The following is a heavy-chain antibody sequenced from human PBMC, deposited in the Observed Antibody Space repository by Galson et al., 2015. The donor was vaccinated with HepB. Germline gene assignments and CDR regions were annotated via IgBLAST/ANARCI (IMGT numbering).Heavy chain of an antibody. CDR3: AKDHPWRGETTASGGRYFDY. J-gene: IGHJ4*02. Sequence: LRLSCAASGFTFSSYAMSWVRQAPGKGLEWVSAISGSGGSTYYADSVKGRFTISRDNSKNTLYLQMNSLRAEDTAVYYCAKDHPWRGETTASGGRYFDYWGQGTLVTVSS. D-gene: IGHD6-19*01. CDR1: GFTFSSYA. V-gene: IGHV3-23*01. CDR2: ISGSGGST.